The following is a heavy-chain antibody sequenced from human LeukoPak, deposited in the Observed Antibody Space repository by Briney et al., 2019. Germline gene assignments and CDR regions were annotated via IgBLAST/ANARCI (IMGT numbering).Heavy chain of an antibody. CDR1: GGSFSGYY. V-gene: IGHV4-34*01. CDR3: ARVTSWWFGESTQRARRWFDP. CDR2: INHSGST. J-gene: IGHJ5*02. D-gene: IGHD3-10*01. Sequence: PSETLSLTCAVYGGSFSGYYWSWIRQPPGKGLEWIGEINHSGSTNYNPSLKSRVTISVDTSKNQFSLKLSSVTAADTAVYYCARVTSWWFGESTQRARRWFDPWGQGTLVTVSS.